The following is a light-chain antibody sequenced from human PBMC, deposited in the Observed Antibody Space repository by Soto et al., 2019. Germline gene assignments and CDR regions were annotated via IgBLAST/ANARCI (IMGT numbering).Light chain of an antibody. J-gene: IGKJ3*01. CDR3: QQYGSSPLFT. CDR1: QSVSSSY. V-gene: IGKV3-20*01. Sequence: EIVLTQSPGTLSLSPGERATLSCRASQSVSSSYLAWYQQKPGQAPRLLICGASSRATGIPDRFSGSGSGTAFTLTSSRLEPADFAVYYSQQYGSSPLFTFGPGTNVDIK. CDR2: GAS.